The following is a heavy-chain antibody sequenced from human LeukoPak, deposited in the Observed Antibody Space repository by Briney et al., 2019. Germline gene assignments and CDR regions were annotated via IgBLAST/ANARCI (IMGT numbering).Heavy chain of an antibody. CDR1: GFTFSNYW. J-gene: IGHJ4*02. D-gene: IGHD5-12*01. CDR3: ARGLYGGYDSALGY. V-gene: IGHV3-21*01. CDR2: ISSSSSYI. Sequence: PGGSLRLSCAASGFTFSNYWMHWVRQTPGKGLEWVSSISSSSSYIYYADSVKGRFTISRDNAKNSLYLQMNSLRAEDTAVYYCARGLYGGYDSALGYWGQGTLVTVSS.